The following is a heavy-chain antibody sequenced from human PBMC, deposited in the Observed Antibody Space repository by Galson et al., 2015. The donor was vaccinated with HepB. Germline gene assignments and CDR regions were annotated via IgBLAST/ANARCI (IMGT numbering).Heavy chain of an antibody. CDR3: AKDPYLYSALAGTMAGFDY. CDR2: ISYDGSNK. Sequence: SLRLSCAASGFTFRNYGMHWVRQAPGKGLEWVAVISYDGSNKYYADSVKGRFTISRNNSKNTLYLQMNSLGAADTALYYCAKDPYLYSALAGTMAGFDYWGQGTLVTVSS. D-gene: IGHD6-19*01. CDR1: GFTFRNYG. V-gene: IGHV3-30*18. J-gene: IGHJ4*02.